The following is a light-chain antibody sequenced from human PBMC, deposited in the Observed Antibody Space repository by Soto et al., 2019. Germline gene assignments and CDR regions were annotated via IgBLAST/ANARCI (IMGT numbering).Light chain of an antibody. CDR3: SSYTSYSTLV. J-gene: IGLJ2*01. Sequence: QSALTQPASVSASPGQSITISCTGTSSDIGGYNYVSWYQQHPGKAPKLMIYEVSNRPSGVSNRFSGSKSGNTASLTISGLQAEDEADYYCSSYTSYSTLVFGGGTKLTVL. CDR1: SSDIGGYNY. CDR2: EVS. V-gene: IGLV2-14*01.